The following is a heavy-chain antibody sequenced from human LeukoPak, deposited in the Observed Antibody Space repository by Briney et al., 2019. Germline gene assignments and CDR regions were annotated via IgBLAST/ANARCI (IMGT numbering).Heavy chain of an antibody. CDR2: ISGSGGST. V-gene: IGHV3-23*01. J-gene: IGHJ3*02. CDR3: AKLTFTMIVVVITGAFDI. CDR1: GFTFSSYA. D-gene: IGHD3-22*01. Sequence: GGSLRLSCAASGFTFSSYAMSWVRQAPGKGLEWVSAISGSGGSTYYADSVKGRFTISRDNSKNTLYLQMNSLRAEDTAVYYCAKLTFTMIVVVITGAFDIWGQGTMVTVSS.